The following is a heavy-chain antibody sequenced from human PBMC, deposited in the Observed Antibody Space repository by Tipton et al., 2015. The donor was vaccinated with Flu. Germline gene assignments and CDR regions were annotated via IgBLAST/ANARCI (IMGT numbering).Heavy chain of an antibody. D-gene: IGHD1-26*01. CDR2: INWNGGST. V-gene: IGHV3-20*01. CDR1: GFTVSSNY. CDR3: VRGGGPVGAIDY. J-gene: IGHJ4*02. Sequence: SLRLSCAASGFTVSSNYMSWVRQVPGKGLEWVSGINWNGGSTNYADSVKGRFTISRDNGKNSLFLQMSSLRVEDTAFYHCVRGGGPVGAIDYWGQGTLVTVSS.